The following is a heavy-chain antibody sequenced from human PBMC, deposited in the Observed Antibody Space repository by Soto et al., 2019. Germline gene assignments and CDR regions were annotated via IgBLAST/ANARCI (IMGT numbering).Heavy chain of an antibody. V-gene: IGHV4-59*01. Sequence: PSETLSLTCTVSGGSISSSYWSWIRQPPGQGLEWLAYIYDDGRDNYNPSPKSRATISLNMSKNQFSLKLTSVTAADTAVYYCARDKYCSGGSCRKNWFDPWGQGTLVTVSS. J-gene: IGHJ5*02. CDR1: GGSISSSY. D-gene: IGHD2-15*01. CDR3: ARDKYCSGGSCRKNWFDP. CDR2: IYDDGRD.